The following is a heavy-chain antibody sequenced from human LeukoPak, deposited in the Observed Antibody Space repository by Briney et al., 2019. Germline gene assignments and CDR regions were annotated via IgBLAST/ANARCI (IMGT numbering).Heavy chain of an antibody. D-gene: IGHD3-10*01. CDR2: ISGDGGRT. Sequence: GGSLRLSCAASGFTFDDYARHWVRHAPGKGLEWVSLISGDGGRTYSADSVKGRFTISRDNSKNSLYLQMNSLRTEDTALYYCARGREFDPWGQGTLVTVSS. CDR3: ARGREFDP. V-gene: IGHV3-43*02. CDR1: GFTFDDYA. J-gene: IGHJ5*02.